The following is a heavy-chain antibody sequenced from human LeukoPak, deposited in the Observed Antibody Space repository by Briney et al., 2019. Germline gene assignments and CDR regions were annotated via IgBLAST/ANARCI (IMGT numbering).Heavy chain of an antibody. CDR2: YHSGRT. CDR3: ARDFVGVVVNAFDI. D-gene: IGHD2-15*01. Sequence: SETLSLTCTVSGYSISSGYYWGWIRQPPGKGLECIGSYHSGRTYYNPSLKSRVTISVDTSRNQVSLKLSSVTAADTAVYYCARDFVGVVVNAFDIWGQGTMVTVSS. CDR1: GYSISSGYY. V-gene: IGHV4-38-2*02. J-gene: IGHJ3*02.